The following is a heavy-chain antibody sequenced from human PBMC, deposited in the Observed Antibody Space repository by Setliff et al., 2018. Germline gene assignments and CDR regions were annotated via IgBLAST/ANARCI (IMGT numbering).Heavy chain of an antibody. CDR1: GYSFSESI. CDR3: ARDLNRWFGEFAFDI. Sequence: ASVKVSCKASGYSFSESIVSWVRQAPGLGLEWMGWISAYNGMTHSAQNFQGRVTLTTDTSTSTAYMELRSLRSDDTAVYYCARDLNRWFGEFAFDIWGQGTMVTVSS. D-gene: IGHD3-10*01. V-gene: IGHV1-18*01. CDR2: ISAYNGMT. J-gene: IGHJ3*02.